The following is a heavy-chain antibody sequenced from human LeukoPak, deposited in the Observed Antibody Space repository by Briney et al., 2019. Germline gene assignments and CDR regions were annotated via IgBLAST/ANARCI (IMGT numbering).Heavy chain of an antibody. V-gene: IGHV3-23*01. J-gene: IGHJ4*02. D-gene: IGHD2-2*01. CDR2: ISGSGGST. CDR3: AKDSESLIVVVPAAPDY. Sequence: PGGSLRLSCAASGFTFSSYSMNWVRQAPGKGLEWVSAISGSGGSTYYADSVKGRFTISRDNSKNTLYLQMNSLRAEDTAVYYCAKDSESLIVVVPAAPDYWGQGTLVTVSS. CDR1: GFTFSSYS.